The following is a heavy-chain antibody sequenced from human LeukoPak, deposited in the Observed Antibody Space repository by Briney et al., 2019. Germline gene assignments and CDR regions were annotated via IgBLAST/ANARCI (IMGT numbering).Heavy chain of an antibody. CDR1: GDSISSNNYY. V-gene: IGHV4-39*01. J-gene: IGHJ4*02. D-gene: IGHD1-26*01. Sequence: SETLSLTCTVSGDSISSNNYYWGWIRQPPGKGLEGIGSIHYSGNTYYNPSLKSPVTISVDTSQYQLSLKLTSVTAADTAVFYCARQGSGSYYRRPFDFWGQGTLVTVSS. CDR3: ARQGSGSYYRRPFDF. CDR2: IHYSGNT.